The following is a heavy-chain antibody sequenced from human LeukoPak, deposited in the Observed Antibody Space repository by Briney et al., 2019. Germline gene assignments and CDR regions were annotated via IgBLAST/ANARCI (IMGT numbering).Heavy chain of an antibody. CDR1: GGSISSYY. D-gene: IGHD5-12*01. Sequence: PSETLSLTCTVSGGSISSYYWSWIRQPPGKGLEWIGYIYYSGSTNYNPSLKSRVTISVDTSKNQFSLKLSSVTAADTAVYYCARSSGYDLAWFDPWGQGTLVTVSS. V-gene: IGHV4-59*01. CDR3: ARSSGYDLAWFDP. J-gene: IGHJ5*02. CDR2: IYYSGST.